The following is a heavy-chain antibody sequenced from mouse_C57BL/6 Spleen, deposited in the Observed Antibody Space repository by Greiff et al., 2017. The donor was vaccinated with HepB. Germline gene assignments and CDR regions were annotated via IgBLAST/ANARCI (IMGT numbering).Heavy chain of an antibody. CDR3: ARFELGRAWFAY. CDR1: GYTFTSYW. J-gene: IGHJ3*01. V-gene: IGHV1-64*01. CDR2: IHPNSGST. Sequence: QVQLKQPGAELVKPGASVKLSCKASGYTFTSYWMHWVKQRPGQGLEWIGMIHPNSGSTNYNEKFKSKATLTVDKSSSTAYMQLSSLTSEDSAVYYCARFELGRAWFAYWGQGTLVTVSA. D-gene: IGHD4-1*01.